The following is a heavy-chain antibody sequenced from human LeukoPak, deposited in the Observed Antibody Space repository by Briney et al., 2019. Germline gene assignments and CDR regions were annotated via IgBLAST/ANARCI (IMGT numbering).Heavy chain of an antibody. D-gene: IGHD1-14*01. CDR3: AKGGGITDYARFDY. J-gene: IGHJ4*02. V-gene: IGHV3-21*01. CDR1: GFTFSSYS. Sequence: GGSLRLSCAASGFTFSSYSMNWVRQAPGKGLEWVSSISSSSSYIYYADSVKGRFTISRGNSKNTLYLQMNSLRAEDTAVYYCAKGGGITDYARFDYWGQGTLVTVSS. CDR2: ISSSSSYI.